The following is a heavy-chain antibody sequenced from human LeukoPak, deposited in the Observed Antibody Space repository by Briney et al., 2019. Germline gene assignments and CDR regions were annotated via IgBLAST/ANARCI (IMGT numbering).Heavy chain of an antibody. CDR1: GYTFTSYG. D-gene: IGHD2-15*01. J-gene: IGHJ5*02. Sequence: ASVKVSCKASGYTFTSYGISRVRQAPGQGLEWMGWISAYNGNTNYAQKLQGRVTMTTDTSTSTAYMELRSLRSDDTAVYYCARVIADIVVVVAATRGSYFDPWGQGTLVTVSS. CDR2: ISAYNGNT. CDR3: ARVIADIVVVVAATRGSYFDP. V-gene: IGHV1-18*01.